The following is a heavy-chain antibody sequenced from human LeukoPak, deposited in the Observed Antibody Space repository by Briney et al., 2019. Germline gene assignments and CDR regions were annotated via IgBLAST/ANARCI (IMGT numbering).Heavy chain of an antibody. CDR3: ARPDAAGPNGYYYGMDV. CDR2: IYPGDSDT. CDR1: GYSFTSYW. V-gene: IGHV5-51*01. Sequence: GESLKISCKGSGYSFTSYWIGWVRQMPGKGLEWMGIIYPGDSDTRYSPSFQGQVTISADKSISTAYLQWSSLKASDTAKYYCARPDAAGPNGYYYGMDVWGEGTTVTVSS. J-gene: IGHJ6*04. D-gene: IGHD6-13*01.